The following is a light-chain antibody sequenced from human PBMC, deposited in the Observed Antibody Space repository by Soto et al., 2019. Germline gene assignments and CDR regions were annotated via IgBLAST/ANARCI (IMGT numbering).Light chain of an antibody. J-gene: IGLJ1*01. CDR1: SRDVGGYNY. CDR2: DVS. CDR3: SSYTSSSTLYV. Sequence: QSVLTQPGCVSGSPGQSITISCTGTSRDVGGYNYVSWYQQHPGKAPKLMIYDVSNRPSGVSNRFSGSKSGNTASLTISGLQAEDEADYYCSSYTSSSTLYVFGTGTKDTVL. V-gene: IGLV2-14*01.